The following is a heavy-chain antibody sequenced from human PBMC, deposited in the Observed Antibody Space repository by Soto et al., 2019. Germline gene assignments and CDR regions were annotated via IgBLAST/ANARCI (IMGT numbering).Heavy chain of an antibody. D-gene: IGHD4-17*01. J-gene: IGHJ4*02. CDR2: IYTSGST. CDR3: ARDRDGDFDY. Sequence: ETLSLACPVSGASISSYYWSWIRQPAGKGLEWIGRIYTSGSTNYNPSLKSRVTMSVDTSKNQFYLKLSSVTDADTAVYYCARDRDGDFDYWGQGTLVTVYS. CDR1: GASISSYY. V-gene: IGHV4-4*07.